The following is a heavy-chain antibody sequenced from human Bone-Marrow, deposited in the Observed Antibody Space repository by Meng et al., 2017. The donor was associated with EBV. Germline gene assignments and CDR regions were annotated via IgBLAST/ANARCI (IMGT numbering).Heavy chain of an antibody. J-gene: IGHJ1*01. D-gene: IGHD2-21*02. Sequence: QVRLQESGPGLVKPSGTLSPTCPVSGGSVSSTTWWNWVRQPPGKGLEWIGAIHHRGDTNYNPSLKSRVAISIDKSKDQFSLKLNSVTAADTAVYYCARGRGGDFLGYFHHWGQGTLVTVDS. CDR3: ARGRGGDFLGYFHH. CDR2: IHHRGDT. CDR1: GGSVSSTTW. V-gene: IGHV4-4*02.